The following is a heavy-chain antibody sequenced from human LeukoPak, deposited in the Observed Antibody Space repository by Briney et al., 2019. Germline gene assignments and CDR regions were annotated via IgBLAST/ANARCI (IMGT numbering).Heavy chain of an antibody. J-gene: IGHJ6*02. Sequence: VASVKVSCKASGYTFTSYGITWARQAPGQGPEWMGWISAYNGNTNYAQNLQGKVTMTTDTSTSTAYMELRSLGSDDTAVYYCARARYSTSPPDVWGQGTRVTVSS. CDR2: ISAYNGNT. CDR1: GYTFTSYG. CDR3: ARARYSTSPPDV. V-gene: IGHV1-18*01. D-gene: IGHD6-6*01.